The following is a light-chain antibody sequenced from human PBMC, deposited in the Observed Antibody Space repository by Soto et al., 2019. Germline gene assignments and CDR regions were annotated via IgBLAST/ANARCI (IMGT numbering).Light chain of an antibody. J-gene: IGKJ4*01. Sequence: DIQLTQSPSFLSASVGDRVTITCRASQDIDSYLAWYQQKPGIAPRLLIYVASTLQSGVPSRFSGSGSGTEFALTISSLHPEDFATYYCQQTNSYPLTFGGGTKV. CDR1: QDIDSY. V-gene: IGKV1-9*01. CDR3: QQTNSYPLT. CDR2: VAS.